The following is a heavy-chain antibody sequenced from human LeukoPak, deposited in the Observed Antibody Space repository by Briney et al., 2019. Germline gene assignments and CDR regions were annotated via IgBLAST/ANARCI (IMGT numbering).Heavy chain of an antibody. CDR1: GGSFSGYY. CDR2: INHSGST. CDR3: ARQGYTRTYPP. V-gene: IGHV4-34*01. D-gene: IGHD1-26*01. J-gene: IGHJ5*02. Sequence: SETLSLTCAVYGGSFSGYYWSWIRQPPGKGLEWIGEINHSGSTNYNPSLKSRVTISVDTSKNQFSLKLRSVTAADSAVYYCARQGYTRTYPPWGQGTLVTVSS.